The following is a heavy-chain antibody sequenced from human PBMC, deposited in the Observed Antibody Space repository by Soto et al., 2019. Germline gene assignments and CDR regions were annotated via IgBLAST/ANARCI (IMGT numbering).Heavy chain of an antibody. V-gene: IGHV1-69*01. CDR3: VRRGVANSSDAFGI. D-gene: IGHD3-22*01. CDR2: AIPVYGST. Sequence: QVQLVQSGAEVKKPGTSVKLSCEVSGGTFSNYAITWVRQAPGQGLEWLGGAIPVYGSTNYAQKFQGRVTITAGEDATTIFMELGSLRSSDTAVYYCVRRGVANSSDAFGIWGQGTLVTVS. J-gene: IGHJ3*02. CDR1: GGTFSNYA.